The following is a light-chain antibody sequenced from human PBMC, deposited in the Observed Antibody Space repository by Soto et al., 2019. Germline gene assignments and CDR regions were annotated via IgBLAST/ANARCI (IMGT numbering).Light chain of an antibody. CDR1: SSDVGTYNY. CDR3: SSYADTNNLLYV. CDR2: EVS. Sequence: QSALTQPPSASGSPGQSVTISCTGTSSDVGTYNYVSWYQQHPGKAPRLLIYEVSQRPSGVPDRFSGSKSANTASLTVSGLQPEDEADYYCSSYADTNNLLYVFGTGTKLTVL. J-gene: IGLJ1*01. V-gene: IGLV2-8*01.